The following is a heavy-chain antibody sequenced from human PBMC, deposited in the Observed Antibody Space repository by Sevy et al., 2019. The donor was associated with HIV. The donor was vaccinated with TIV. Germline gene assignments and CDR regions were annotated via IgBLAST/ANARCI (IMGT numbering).Heavy chain of an antibody. CDR3: ARGYNWKKRDSGMDV. D-gene: IGHD1-20*01. V-gene: IGHV1-18*01. Sequence: ASVKVSCKASGYTFTSYGISWVRQAPGQGLEWMGWISAYNGNTNYSQKLQGRVTMTTDTSTSTAYMELRSLRSDDTAVYYCARGYNWKKRDSGMDVWGQGTTVTVSS. J-gene: IGHJ6*01. CDR2: ISAYNGNT. CDR1: GYTFTSYG.